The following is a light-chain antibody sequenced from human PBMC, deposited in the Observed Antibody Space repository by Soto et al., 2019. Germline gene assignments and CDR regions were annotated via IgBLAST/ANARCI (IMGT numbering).Light chain of an antibody. CDR3: QKYNSAPFT. CDR1: QAIRNF. J-gene: IGKJ3*01. V-gene: IGKV1-27*01. CDR2: DAS. Sequence: DIQMTQSPSSLSASVGDRVTISCRASQAIRNFLAWYKQKPGKPPKLLIYDASTLRSGVPSRFSGSGSGTDFTLTISRLQPEDVATYYGQKYNSAPFTFGPGTKVDIK.